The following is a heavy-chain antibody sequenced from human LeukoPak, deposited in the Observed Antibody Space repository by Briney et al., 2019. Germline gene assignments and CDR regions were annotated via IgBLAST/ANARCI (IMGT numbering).Heavy chain of an antibody. CDR3: AKVYNWNYQLSDY. D-gene: IGHD1-1*01. Sequence: GGSLRLSCATFGFTFSNYAMNWVRQAPGKGLEWVSGISASGDSPYYADSVKGRFTISRDNSKNILYLQMNSLRAEDTAVYYCAKVYNWNYQLSDYWGQGTLVTVSS. J-gene: IGHJ4*02. CDR2: ISASGDSP. V-gene: IGHV3-23*01. CDR1: GFTFSNYA.